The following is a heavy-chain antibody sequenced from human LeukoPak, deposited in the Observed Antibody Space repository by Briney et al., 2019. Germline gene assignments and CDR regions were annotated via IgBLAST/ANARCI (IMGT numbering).Heavy chain of an antibody. J-gene: IGHJ4*02. V-gene: IGHV3-30*02. CDR1: GFTFSSYG. CDR3: AKAAPGIAVAVPDY. Sequence: GGSLRLSCAASGFTFSSYGMHWVRQAPGKGLEWVAFIRYDGSNKYYADSVKGRFTISRDNSENTLYLQMNSLRAEDTAVYYCAKAAPGIAVAVPDYWGQGTLVTVSS. CDR2: IRYDGSNK. D-gene: IGHD6-19*01.